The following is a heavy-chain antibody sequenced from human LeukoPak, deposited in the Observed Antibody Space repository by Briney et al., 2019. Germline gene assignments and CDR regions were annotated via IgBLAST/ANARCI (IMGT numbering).Heavy chain of an antibody. J-gene: IGHJ6*02. CDR3: ARGDRSGGPYGMDG. V-gene: IGHV3-21*01. D-gene: IGHD5-12*01. CDR2: GSSSSSFI. CDR1: GFTFNSHS. Sequence: GGSLRLSCAASGFTFNSHSMSWVRQAPGKGLEWLSSGSSSSSFIYYVDSVKGRFTISRDNAKNSLYLQMNSLRAEDTAVYYCARGDRSGGPYGMDGWGQGTTVTVSS.